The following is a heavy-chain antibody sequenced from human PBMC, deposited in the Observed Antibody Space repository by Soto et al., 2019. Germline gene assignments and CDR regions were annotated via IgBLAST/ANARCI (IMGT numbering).Heavy chain of an antibody. CDR3: ARDRADPIGDYHPLFDS. Sequence: GGSLRLSCAASGFTFSSHWMHWVRQAPGKGLVWVSRIESDGSSTNYADSVKGRFTVSRDNAKNTLYLQMNSLRVEDTAVYYCARDRADPIGDYHPLFDSWGLGTLVTVS. CDR2: IESDGSST. J-gene: IGHJ4*02. CDR1: GFTFSSHW. D-gene: IGHD2-21*01. V-gene: IGHV3-74*01.